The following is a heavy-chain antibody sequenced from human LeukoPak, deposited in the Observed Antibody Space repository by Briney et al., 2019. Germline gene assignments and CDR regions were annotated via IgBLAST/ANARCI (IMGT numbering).Heavy chain of an antibody. V-gene: IGHV3-74*01. CDR2: IKNDGRTT. Sequence: PGGSLRLSCAASGLTFSNFWMHWVRQAPGKGLVWFSLIKNDGRTTIYADSVKGRFTISRDNGKNTVYLQMNSLRTEDTAVYYCARDPNRYCSSTSCEYYFDYWGQGTLVTVSS. D-gene: IGHD2-2*01. CDR3: ARDPNRYCSSTSCEYYFDY. J-gene: IGHJ4*02. CDR1: GLTFSNFW.